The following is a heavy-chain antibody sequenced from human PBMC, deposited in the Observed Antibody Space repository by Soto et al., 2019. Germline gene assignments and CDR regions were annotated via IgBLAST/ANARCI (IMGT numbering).Heavy chain of an antibody. V-gene: IGHV3-53*01. CDR1: GFTVSNNY. CDR2: IYSGGST. Sequence: GGSLRLSCAASGFTVSNNYMSWVRQAPGRGLEWVSIIYSGGSTYYADSVQGRFTISRDNSKNTLFLQMSSLRAEDTAVYYCAREGGGVYCSGGSCYGRYFDFWGQGTRVTVSS. CDR3: AREGGGVYCSGGSCYGRYFDF. J-gene: IGHJ4*02. D-gene: IGHD2-15*01.